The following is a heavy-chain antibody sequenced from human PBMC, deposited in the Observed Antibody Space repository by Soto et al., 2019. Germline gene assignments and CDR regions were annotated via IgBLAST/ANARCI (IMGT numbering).Heavy chain of an antibody. CDR3: ARDLSVVALDYYFDY. J-gene: IGHJ4*02. V-gene: IGHV3-30-3*01. CDR1: GFTFSSYA. Sequence: QVQLVESGGGVVQPGRSLRLSCAASGFTFSSYAMHWVRQAPGKGLEWVAVISYDGSNKYYADSVKGRFTISRDNSKNTLYLQMNSLRAEDTAVYYCARDLSVVALDYYFDYWGQGTLVTVSS. CDR2: ISYDGSNK. D-gene: IGHD2-15*01.